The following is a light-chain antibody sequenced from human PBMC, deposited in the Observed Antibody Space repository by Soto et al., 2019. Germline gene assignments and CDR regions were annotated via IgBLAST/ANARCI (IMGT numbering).Light chain of an antibody. Sequence: EIVLTQSPGTLSLSPGERATLSCRASQSVTSSYLAWFQQRPGQAPRLLIYGTSNRATGIPDRFSGSGSGTEFSLTISRLEPEDFAVYYCQEYGTSRTFGLGTKVEIK. V-gene: IGKV3-20*01. CDR2: GTS. J-gene: IGKJ1*01. CDR3: QEYGTSRT. CDR1: QSVTSSY.